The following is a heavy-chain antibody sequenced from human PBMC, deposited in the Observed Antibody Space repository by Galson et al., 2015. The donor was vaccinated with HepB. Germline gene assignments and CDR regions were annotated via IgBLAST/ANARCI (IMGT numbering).Heavy chain of an antibody. CDR1: EFDFNKYG. D-gene: IGHD1-7*01. CDR2: VSGYDGSA. J-gene: IGHJ6*02. V-gene: IGHV1-18*01. Sequence: SVKVSCKASEFDFNKYGLSCVRQAPGHGLEWMGWVSGYDGSANYAPTFQGRVTMTTQTSTGTAFMEMRSLRSDDTAVYYCARDSRLELQLNNYYSYGMDVWGQGSAVLVSS. CDR3: ARDSRLELQLNNYYSYGMDV.